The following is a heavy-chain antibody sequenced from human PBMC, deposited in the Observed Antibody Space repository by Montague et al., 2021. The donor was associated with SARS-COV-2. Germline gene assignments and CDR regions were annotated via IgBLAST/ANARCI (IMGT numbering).Heavy chain of an antibody. CDR3: ARVGRQQLVRLSGMDV. J-gene: IGHJ6*02. Sequence: SETRSLTCAVYGGSLSGYDWSWIRQPPGKGLEWIGEINHSGSTKYNPSLKSRVTISVDTSKNQFSLKLSSVTAADTAVYYCARVGRQQLVRLSGMDVWGQGTTVTVSS. CDR2: INHSGST. CDR1: GGSLSGYD. V-gene: IGHV4-34*01. D-gene: IGHD6-13*01.